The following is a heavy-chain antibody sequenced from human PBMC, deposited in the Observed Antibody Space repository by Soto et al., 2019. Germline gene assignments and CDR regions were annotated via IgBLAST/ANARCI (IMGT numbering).Heavy chain of an antibody. J-gene: IGHJ4*02. CDR2: ISSSVSYT. Sequence: GGSLRLSCAASGFTFSDYYMTWIRQAPGKGLEWVSYISSSVSYTNYADSVKGRFTISRDNAKNSVYLQMNSLGAADTAVYYCAKASGRVTKRFDSWGKGTLVTVSS. V-gene: IGHV3-11*06. CDR3: AKASGRVTKRFDS. D-gene: IGHD4-17*01. CDR1: GFTFSDYY.